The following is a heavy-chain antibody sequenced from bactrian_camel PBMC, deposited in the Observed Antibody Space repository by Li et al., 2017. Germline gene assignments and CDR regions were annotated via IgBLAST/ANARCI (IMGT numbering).Heavy chain of an antibody. Sequence: QVQLVESGGGLVQPGGSLRLSCTSSGSDFSNYYMSWVRQAPGKGLEWVSSIFGDGSNSYYADSVKGRFIISKHNAKNTLFLQMNSLKPEDTAMYYCAKDYSDYSDWGQGTQVTVS. CDR1: GSDFSNYY. D-gene: IGHD4*01. CDR2: IFGDGSNS. J-gene: IGHJ4*01. V-gene: IGHV3-2*01. CDR3: AKDYSDYSD.